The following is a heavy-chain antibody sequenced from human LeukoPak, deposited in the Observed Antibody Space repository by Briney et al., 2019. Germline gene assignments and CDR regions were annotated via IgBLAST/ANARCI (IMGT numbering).Heavy chain of an antibody. CDR2: SETTGTT. CDR3: ARDRITGATRDYYYYYMDV. CDR1: GGSISSDSFSSTGSVY. J-gene: IGHJ6*03. V-gene: IGHV4-61*02. D-gene: IGHD1-20*01. Sequence: SQTPSLTCTVSGGSISSDSFSSTGSVYWSWIRQPAGRGLEWIGRSETTGTTNYNPSLKGRVTISVDTSKNQFSLRLTSVTAADAAVYYCARDRITGATRDYYYYYMDVWGKGTTVTVSS.